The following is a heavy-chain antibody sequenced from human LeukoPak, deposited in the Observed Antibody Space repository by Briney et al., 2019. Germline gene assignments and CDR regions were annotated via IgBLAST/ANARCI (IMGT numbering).Heavy chain of an antibody. Sequence: PSETLSLTCTVSGGSISSYYWSWIRQPPGKGLEWIGYIYYSGSTNYNPSLKSRVTISVDTSKNRFSLKLSSVTAADTAVYYCARRSRDGFDIWGQGTMVTVSS. CDR1: GGSISSYY. V-gene: IGHV4-59*08. J-gene: IGHJ3*02. CDR2: IYYSGST. CDR3: ARRSRDGFDI.